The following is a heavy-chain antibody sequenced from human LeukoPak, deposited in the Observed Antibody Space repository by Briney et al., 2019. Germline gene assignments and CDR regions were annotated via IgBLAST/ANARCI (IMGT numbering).Heavy chain of an antibody. V-gene: IGHV3-48*03. D-gene: IGHD2-15*01. CDR3: ATECRRGRCYGPYDAFDI. CDR2: ISSSGSTI. Sequence: GGSLRLSCAASGFTFSSYEMNWVRQAPGKGLEWVSYISSSGSTIYYADSVKGRFTISRDNAKNSLYLQMNSLRAEDTAVYYCATECRRGRCYGPYDAFDIWGQGTMVTVSS. J-gene: IGHJ3*02. CDR1: GFTFSSYE.